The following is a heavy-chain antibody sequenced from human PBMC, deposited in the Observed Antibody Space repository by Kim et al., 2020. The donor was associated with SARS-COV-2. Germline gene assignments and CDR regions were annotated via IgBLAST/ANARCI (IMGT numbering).Heavy chain of an antibody. CDR2: T. J-gene: IGHJ4*02. CDR3: TTDHAVWDLDY. Sequence: TDYAAPVKGRFTISRDDSKNTLYLQMNSLNTEDTAVYYCTTDHAVWDLDYWGQGTLVTVSS. V-gene: IGHV3-15*01. D-gene: IGHD1-26*01.